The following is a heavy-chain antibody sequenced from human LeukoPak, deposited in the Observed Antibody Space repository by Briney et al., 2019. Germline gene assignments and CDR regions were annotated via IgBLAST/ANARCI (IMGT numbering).Heavy chain of an antibody. D-gene: IGHD3-22*01. V-gene: IGHV3-53*05. CDR2: IYSGGST. J-gene: IGHJ3*02. CDR1: GFTVSSNY. Sequence: PGGSLRLSCAASGFTVSSNYMSWVRQAPGKGLEWVSVIYSGGSTYYADSVEGRFTISRDNAKNSLYLQMNSLRAEDTALYYCAKGSVDYYDSSGGAFDIWGQGTMVTVSS. CDR3: AKGSVDYYDSSGGAFDI.